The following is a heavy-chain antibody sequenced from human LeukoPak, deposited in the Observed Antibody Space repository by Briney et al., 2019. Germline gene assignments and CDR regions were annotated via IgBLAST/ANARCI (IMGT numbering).Heavy chain of an antibody. CDR2: ISYDGSNK. J-gene: IGHJ4*02. CDR1: GFTFSSYA. D-gene: IGHD4-17*01. Sequence: GRSLRLSCAASGFTFSSYAMHWVRQAPGKGLEWVAVISYDGSNKYYADSVKGRFTIPRDNSKNTLYLQMNSLRAEDTAVYYCARELDYGDYVRAFDYWGQGTLVTVSS. V-gene: IGHV3-30-3*01. CDR3: ARELDYGDYVRAFDY.